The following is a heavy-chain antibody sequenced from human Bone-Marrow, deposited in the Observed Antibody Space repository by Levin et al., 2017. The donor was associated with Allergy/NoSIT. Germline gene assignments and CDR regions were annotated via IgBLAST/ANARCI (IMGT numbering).Heavy chain of an antibody. CDR1: GFVVTRNH. CDR3: ARDNYDTPGELDF. CDR2: TYSGGAT. J-gene: IGHJ4*02. Sequence: GGSLRLSCAASGFVVTRNHMSWVRQAPGKGLEWLSVTYSGGATYYRDSVKGRFTISRDNFENTLYLQMNSLRAEDTAIYYCARDNYDTPGELDFWGQGTLVTVS. V-gene: IGHV3-53*01. D-gene: IGHD3-9*01.